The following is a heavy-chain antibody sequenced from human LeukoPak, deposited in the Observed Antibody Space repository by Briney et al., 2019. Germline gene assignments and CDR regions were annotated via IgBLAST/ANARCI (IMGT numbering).Heavy chain of an antibody. Sequence: TSETLSLTCTVSGGPISSYYWSWIRQPPGKGLEWIGYIYYSGSTNYNPSLKSRVTISVDTSKNQFSLKLSSVTAADTAVYYCARGSSVACTIRYYYYGMDVWGQGTTVTVSS. D-gene: IGHD6-19*01. J-gene: IGHJ6*02. CDR1: GGPISSYY. CDR3: ARGSSVACTIRYYYYGMDV. CDR2: IYYSGST. V-gene: IGHV4-59*01.